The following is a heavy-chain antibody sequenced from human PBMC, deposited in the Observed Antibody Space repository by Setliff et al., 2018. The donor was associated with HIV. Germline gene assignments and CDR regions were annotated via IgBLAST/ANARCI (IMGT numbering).Heavy chain of an antibody. Sequence: PSETRSLTCDVSGFSITDGFYWAWIRQSPGKGLEWIGSINHSGSTYCTPSLKSRVTMSVDTSKNHFSLKLSSVTAADTAMYFCARQPPLSVLQVWFDDYWGQGTLVTVSS. CDR3: ARQPPLSVLQVWFDDY. J-gene: IGHJ4*02. CDR1: GFSITDGFY. D-gene: IGHD3-10*01. V-gene: IGHV4-38-2*01. CDR2: INHSGST.